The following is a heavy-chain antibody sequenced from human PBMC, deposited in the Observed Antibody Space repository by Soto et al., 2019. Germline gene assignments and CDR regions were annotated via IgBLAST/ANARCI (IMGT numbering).Heavy chain of an antibody. CDR3: ARDNFGCSPYNWFDP. Sequence: GASVKVSCKASGYTFTSYGISWLRQAPGQGLEWMGWISAYNGNTNYAQKLQGRVTMTTDTSTSTAYMELRSLRSDDTAVYYCARDNFGCSPYNWFDPWGQGTLVTVSS. D-gene: IGHD2-15*01. V-gene: IGHV1-18*01. J-gene: IGHJ5*02. CDR2: ISAYNGNT. CDR1: GYTFTSYG.